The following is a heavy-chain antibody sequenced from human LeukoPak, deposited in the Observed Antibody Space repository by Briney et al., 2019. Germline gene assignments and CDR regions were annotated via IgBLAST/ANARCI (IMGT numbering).Heavy chain of an antibody. Sequence: NTGGSLRLSCAASEFTFSNAWMNWVRQGPGKGLEWVGRIKGKTDGGTTDYAAPVEGRFTISRDDSKNTVYLQMNSLKTEDTAVYYCTSQYFDYWGQGTLVAVSS. CDR3: TSQYFDY. CDR2: IKGKTDGGTT. V-gene: IGHV3-15*01. CDR1: EFTFSNAW. J-gene: IGHJ4*02.